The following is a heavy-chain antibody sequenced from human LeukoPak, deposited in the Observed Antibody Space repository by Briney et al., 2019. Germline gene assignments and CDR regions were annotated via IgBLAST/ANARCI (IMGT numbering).Heavy chain of an antibody. CDR2: ISGSGGST. J-gene: IGHJ4*02. CDR1: GFTFSSYA. CDR3: AQARNSLLFSGSHIDY. D-gene: IGHD2-15*01. V-gene: IGHV3-23*01. Sequence: GGSLRLSCEASGFTFSSYAMIWVRQAPGKGLEWVSGISGSGGSTYYADSVKGRFTISRDNSKNTLYLQMNSLRAEDTAVYYCAQARNSLLFSGSHIDYWGQGTLVTVSS.